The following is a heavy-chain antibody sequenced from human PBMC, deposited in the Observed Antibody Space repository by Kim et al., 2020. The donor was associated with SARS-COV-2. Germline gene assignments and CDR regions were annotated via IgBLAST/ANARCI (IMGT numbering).Heavy chain of an antibody. Sequence: GGSLRLSCAASGFTFSSYSMNWVRQAPGKGLEWVSYISSSSSTIYYADSVKGRFTISRDNAKNSLYLQMNSLRDEDTAVYYCARPYCSSTSCFSDAFDIWGQGTMVTLSS. V-gene: IGHV3-48*02. CDR2: ISSSSSTI. CDR1: GFTFSSYS. J-gene: IGHJ3*02. D-gene: IGHD2-2*01. CDR3: ARPYCSSTSCFSDAFDI.